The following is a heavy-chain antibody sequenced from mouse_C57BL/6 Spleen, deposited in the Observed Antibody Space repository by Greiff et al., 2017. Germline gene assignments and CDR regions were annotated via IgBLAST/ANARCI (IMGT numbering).Heavy chain of an antibody. CDR3: ARSGPRRYYFDY. CDR1: GYAFTNYL. CDR2: INPGSGGT. J-gene: IGHJ2*01. V-gene: IGHV1-54*01. Sequence: VQLQQSGAELVRPGTSVKVSCKASGYAFTNYLIEWVKQRPGQGLEWIGVINPGSGGTNYNEKFKGKATLTADKSSSTAYMQRSSLTSEDSAVYFCARSGPRRYYFDYWGQGTTLTVSS.